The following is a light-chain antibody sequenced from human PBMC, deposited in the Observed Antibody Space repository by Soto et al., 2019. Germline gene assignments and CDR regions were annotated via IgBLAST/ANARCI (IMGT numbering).Light chain of an antibody. Sequence: SVSGSPGQSIPISCSGTSSDIGSYNHVAWYQQKPGKAPELLIYDASTLQSGVPSRFSGRRSGTEFTLTISSLQPEDFATYYCQQVDSYPITFGQGTRLEIK. CDR3: QQVDSYPIT. J-gene: IGKJ5*01. CDR1: SDIGSY. CDR2: DAS. V-gene: IGKV1-9*01.